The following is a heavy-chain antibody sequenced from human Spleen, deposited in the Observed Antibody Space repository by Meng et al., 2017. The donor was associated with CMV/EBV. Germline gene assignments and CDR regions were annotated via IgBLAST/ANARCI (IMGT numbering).Heavy chain of an antibody. J-gene: IGHJ6*02. Sequence: GESLKISCAASGFSFSDHYMDWVRQAPGRGLEWVSSINPDSDYIQSADSLKGRFTISRDNAKNSLYLRMSGLRVEDTAVYYCARDQEGTRIPSPIHYGLDVWGQGTTVTVSS. CDR3: ARDQEGTRIPSPIHYGLDV. CDR2: INPDSDYI. CDR1: GFSFSDHY. V-gene: IGHV3-21*06. D-gene: IGHD5-18*01.